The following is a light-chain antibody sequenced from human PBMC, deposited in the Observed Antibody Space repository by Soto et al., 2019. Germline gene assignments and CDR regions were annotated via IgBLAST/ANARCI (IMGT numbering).Light chain of an antibody. CDR2: TAS. CDR3: QQYDSYSLT. J-gene: IGKJ4*01. CDR1: QGIGSW. Sequence: DIQMTQSPSSVSASVGDRVTITCRASQGIGSWLAWYQQKPGKAPKLLIYTASSLESGVPSRFSGSGSGTEFTLAINSLQPDDFATYFCQQYDSYSLTFGGGTKVDIK. V-gene: IGKV1D-16*01.